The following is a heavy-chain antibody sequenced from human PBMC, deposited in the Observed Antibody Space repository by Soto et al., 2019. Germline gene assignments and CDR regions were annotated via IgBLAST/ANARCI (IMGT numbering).Heavy chain of an antibody. J-gene: IGHJ4*02. D-gene: IGHD6-19*01. Sequence: EVQLLESGGGLVQPGGSLRLSCAASGFTFNNYAMSWVRQAPGQGLEWVSSISVSGINTYYADAVTGRFTISRDNSKNTLYLQMNSLRAEDTAVYYCAKDGNTYRSGWWVFDYWGQGTLVTVSS. CDR3: AKDGNTYRSGWWVFDY. CDR1: GFTFNNYA. V-gene: IGHV3-23*01. CDR2: ISVSGINT.